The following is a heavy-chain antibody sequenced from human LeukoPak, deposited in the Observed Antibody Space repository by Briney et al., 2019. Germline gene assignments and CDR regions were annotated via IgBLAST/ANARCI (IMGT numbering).Heavy chain of an antibody. CDR1: GGTFSSYS. D-gene: IGHD3-3*01. CDR3: ARGGDFWSGSWFDP. V-gene: IGHV1-69*13. J-gene: IGHJ5*02. CDR2: IIPIFGTA. Sequence: ASVKVSCKASGGTFSSYSISWVRQAPGQGLEWMGGIIPIFGTANYAQKFQGRVTITADESTSTAYMELSSLRSEDTAVYYCARGGDFWSGSWFDPWGQGTLVTVSS.